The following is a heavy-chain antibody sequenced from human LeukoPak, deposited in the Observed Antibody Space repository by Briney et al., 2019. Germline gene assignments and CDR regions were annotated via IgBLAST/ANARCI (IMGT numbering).Heavy chain of an antibody. D-gene: IGHD2-21*01. CDR3: ARGPRGAPSGLDS. CDR1: GYTFTAYQ. V-gene: IGHV1-2*02. J-gene: IGHJ5*01. Sequence: ASVKVSCKTSGYTFTAYQIHWVRQAPGQGLEWMGWINPNSGDRNHGKAFQDRVTLTRDTSISTAYMELRRLKSDDTAVYFCARGPRGAPSGLDSWGQGTLVTVSS. CDR2: INPNSGDR.